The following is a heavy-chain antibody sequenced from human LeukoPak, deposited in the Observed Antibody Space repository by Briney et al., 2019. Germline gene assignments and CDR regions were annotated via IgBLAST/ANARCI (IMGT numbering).Heavy chain of an antibody. V-gene: IGHV3-23*01. D-gene: IGHD3-3*01. CDR3: AKDRSVGAAIYYCYGMDV. CDR2: ISGSGGST. CDR1: GFTFSSYA. Sequence: GASLRLSCAASGFTFSSYAMSWVRQAPGKGLEWVSTISGSGGSTYYADSVKGRFTISRDNSKNTLYLQMNSLRVEDTAVYYCAKDRSVGAAIYYCYGMDVWGQGTTVTVSS. J-gene: IGHJ6*02.